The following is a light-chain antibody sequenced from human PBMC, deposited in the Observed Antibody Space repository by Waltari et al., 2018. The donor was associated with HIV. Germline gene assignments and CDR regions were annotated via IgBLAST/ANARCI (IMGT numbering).Light chain of an antibody. CDR2: GNS. J-gene: IGLJ1*01. V-gene: IGLV1-40*01. Sequence: QSVLTQPPSVSGAPGQRVTISCTGSSSNIGAGYHVHWYQQLPGTAPKLPIYGNSNQPTGVPDRVSGSKSGTSASLAITGLQAEDEADYHCQSHDSSLSGYVFGTGTKVTVL. CDR3: QSHDSSLSGYV. CDR1: SSNIGAGYH.